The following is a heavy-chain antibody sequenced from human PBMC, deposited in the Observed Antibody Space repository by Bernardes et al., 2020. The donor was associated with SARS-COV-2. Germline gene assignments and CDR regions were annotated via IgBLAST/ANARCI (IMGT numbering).Heavy chain of an antibody. CDR1: GFTFSTYW. CDR2: IKQDEGEK. J-gene: IGHJ4*02. Sequence: GCSLRLSCAASGFTFSTYWMTWVRQAPGKGLEWVANIKQDEGEKYYVDSVKGRFTISRDNAKNSLYLQLNSLRVEDTAVYYCARGANPDYWGQGTLVTVSS. V-gene: IGHV3-7*01. CDR3: ARGANPDY.